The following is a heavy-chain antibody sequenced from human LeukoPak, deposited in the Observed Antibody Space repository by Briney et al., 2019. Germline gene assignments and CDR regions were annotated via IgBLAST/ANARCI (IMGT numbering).Heavy chain of an antibody. CDR2: IIPIFGTA. J-gene: IGHJ6*02. CDR3: ARVYYDILTGRSVPYYYYYGMDV. CDR1: RGTYSSYV. Sequence: SVKVSCKALRGTYSSYVISWVRQAPGHGLKGMGGIIPIFGTANYAQKFQGRVTITADESTSTAYMELSSLRSEDTAVYYCARVYYDILTGRSVPYYYYYGMDVWGQGTTVTVSS. V-gene: IGHV1-69*01. D-gene: IGHD3-9*01.